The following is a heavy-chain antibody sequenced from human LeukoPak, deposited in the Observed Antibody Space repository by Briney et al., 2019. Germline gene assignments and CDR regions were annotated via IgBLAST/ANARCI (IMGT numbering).Heavy chain of an antibody. CDR2: INHSGST. V-gene: IGHV4-34*01. CDR1: GGSFSGYY. J-gene: IGHJ5*02. Sequence: SETLSLTCAVYGGSFSGYYWSWIRQPPGKGLEWIGEINHSGSTNYNPSLKSRFTISVDTCKNQFSLKLSSVTAADTAVYYCARVNLDCSSTSCYSGWFDPWGQGTLVTVSS. D-gene: IGHD2-2*01. CDR3: ARVNLDCSSTSCYSGWFDP.